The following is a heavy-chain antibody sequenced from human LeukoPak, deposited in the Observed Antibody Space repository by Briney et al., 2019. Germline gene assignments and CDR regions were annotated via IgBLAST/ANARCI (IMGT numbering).Heavy chain of an antibody. Sequence: TGGSLRLSCAASGFTFSSYGMHWVRQAPGKGLEWVANIQQDGSEKYYVDSVKGRFTISRGNAKNSLYLQMNSLRADDTAMYYCAREYCSGGSCYAHYYYDYGMDVWGQGTTVTVSS. CDR1: GFTFSSYG. CDR2: IQQDGSEK. D-gene: IGHD2-15*01. CDR3: AREYCSGGSCYAHYYYDYGMDV. V-gene: IGHV3-7*01. J-gene: IGHJ6*02.